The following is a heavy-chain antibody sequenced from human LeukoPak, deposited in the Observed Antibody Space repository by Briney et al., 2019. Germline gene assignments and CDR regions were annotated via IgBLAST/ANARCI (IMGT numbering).Heavy chain of an antibody. V-gene: IGHV4-30-4*01. CDR1: GGSISSGDYY. J-gene: IGHJ6*02. CDR2: IYYSGST. Sequence: SQTLSLTCTVSGGSISSGDYYWSWIRQPPGKGLEWIGYIYYSGSTNYNPSLKSRVTISVDTSKNQFSLKLSSVTAADTAVYYCARVMGRGPESQQYNYGMDVWGQGTTVTVSS. D-gene: IGHD3-10*01. CDR3: ARVMGRGPESQQYNYGMDV.